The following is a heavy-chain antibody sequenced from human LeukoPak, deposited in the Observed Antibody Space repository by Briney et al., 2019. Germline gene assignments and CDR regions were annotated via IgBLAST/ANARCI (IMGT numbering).Heavy chain of an antibody. CDR1: GFTFSSYW. J-gene: IGHJ4*01. V-gene: IGHV3-74*01. CDR3: TRWSYRSDSTAY. D-gene: IGHD6-19*01. CDR2: IKTDGSST. Sequence: PGGSLRLSCAASGFTFSSYWMHWVRQAPGKGLVWVSGIKTDGSSTNYADSVKGRFTISRDNAKNTLYLQMNSLTAEDTAVYYCTRWSYRSDSTAYWGHGTLVTVSS.